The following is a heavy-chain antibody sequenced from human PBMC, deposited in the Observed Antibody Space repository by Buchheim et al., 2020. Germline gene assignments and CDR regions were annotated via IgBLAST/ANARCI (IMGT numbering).Heavy chain of an antibody. V-gene: IGHV5-51*01. Sequence: EVQLVQSGAEVKKPGESLKISCKGSVYSFTDYWIGWVRQMPGKGLEWMALIYPRDSDIRYSPSFQGQVTISADKSISSAYLQWSSLKASDTAMYYCVRGSGYCSSTRCYLFDYWGQGSL. J-gene: IGHJ4*02. CDR2: IYPRDSDI. D-gene: IGHD2-2*01. CDR1: VYSFTDYW. CDR3: VRGSGYCSSTRCYLFDY.